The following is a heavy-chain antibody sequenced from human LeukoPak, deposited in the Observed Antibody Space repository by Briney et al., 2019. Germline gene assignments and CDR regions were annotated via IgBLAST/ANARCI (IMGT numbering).Heavy chain of an antibody. V-gene: IGHV4-34*01. CDR3: ASHPRYYDILTGYYKALDAFDI. Sequence: SETLSLTCAVYGGSFSGYYWSWIRQPPGKGLEWIGEINRSGSTNYNPSLKSRVTISVDTSKNQFSLKLSSVTAADTAVYYCASHPRYYDILTGYYKALDAFDIWGQGTMVTASS. J-gene: IGHJ3*02. D-gene: IGHD3-9*01. CDR2: INRSGST. CDR1: GGSFSGYY.